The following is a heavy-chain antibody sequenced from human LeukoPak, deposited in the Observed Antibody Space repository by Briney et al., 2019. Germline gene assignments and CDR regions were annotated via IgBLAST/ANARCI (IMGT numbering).Heavy chain of an antibody. CDR1: GYSLSELS. J-gene: IGHJ3*02. V-gene: IGHV1-24*01. Sequence: GASVKVSCKGSGYSLSELSIHWVRQAPGKGLEWMGGFDPEDDEAIYVQSLEGRVTMTEDTSTSTAYMELSSLRSEDTAVYYCATDSGVVNQGGAFDIWGQGTMVTVSS. CDR3: ATDSGVVNQGGAFDI. D-gene: IGHD3-3*01. CDR2: FDPEDDEA.